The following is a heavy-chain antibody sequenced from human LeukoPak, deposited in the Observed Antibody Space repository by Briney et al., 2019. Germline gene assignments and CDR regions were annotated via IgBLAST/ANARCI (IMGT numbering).Heavy chain of an antibody. J-gene: IGHJ4*02. CDR3: ARETSGSFPY. Sequence: GGSLRLSCTASGFTFSSYWMQWVRQAPGKGLVWVSRINSDGSSPSYADSVKGRFTISRDNSKSTLYLQMNNLSAEDTAVYYCARETSGSFPYWGQGTLVTVSS. CDR2: INSDGSSP. V-gene: IGHV3-74*01. D-gene: IGHD2-15*01. CDR1: GFTFSSYW.